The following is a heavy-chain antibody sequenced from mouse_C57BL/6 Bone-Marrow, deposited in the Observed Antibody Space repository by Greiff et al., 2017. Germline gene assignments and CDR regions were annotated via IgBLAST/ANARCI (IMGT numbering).Heavy chain of an antibody. V-gene: IGHV1-54*01. Sequence: VQLQQSGAELVRPGTSVKVSCKASGYAFTNYLIEWVKQRPGQGLEWIGVINPGSGGTNYNEKFKGKATLTADKSSSTAYMQLSSLTSEDSAVYFCATGRARAWFAYWGQGTLVTVSA. D-gene: IGHD3-3*01. CDR1: GYAFTNYL. CDR3: ATGRARAWFAY. CDR2: INPGSGGT. J-gene: IGHJ3*01.